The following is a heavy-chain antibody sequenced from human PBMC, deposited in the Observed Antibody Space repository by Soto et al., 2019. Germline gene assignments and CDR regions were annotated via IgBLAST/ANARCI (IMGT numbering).Heavy chain of an antibody. D-gene: IGHD6-13*01. J-gene: IGHJ5*02. V-gene: IGHV4-31*03. CDR3: ARAGIAAAGTDGWFDP. CDR2: IYYSGST. CDR1: GGSISSGGYY. Sequence: SETLSLTCTVSGGSISSGGYYWSWIRQHPGKGLEWIGYIYYSGSTYYNPSLKSRVTISVDTSKNQFSLKLSSVTAADTAVYYCARAGIAAAGTDGWFDPWGQGTLVTVSS.